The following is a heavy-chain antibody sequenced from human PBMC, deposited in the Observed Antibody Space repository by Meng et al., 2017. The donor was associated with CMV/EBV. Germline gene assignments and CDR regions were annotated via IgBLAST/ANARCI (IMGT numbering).Heavy chain of an antibody. D-gene: IGHD3-9*01. CDR3: AIGEYDILTGSRP. CDR1: GFTFSSYG. CDR2: IRYDGSNK. J-gene: IGHJ5*02. Sequence: GESLRLSCAASGFTFSSYGMHWVRQAPGKGLEWVAFIRYDGSNKYYADSVKGRFTISRDNSKNTLYLQMNSLRAEDTAVYYCAIGEYDILTGSRPWGQGTLVTVSS. V-gene: IGHV3-30*02.